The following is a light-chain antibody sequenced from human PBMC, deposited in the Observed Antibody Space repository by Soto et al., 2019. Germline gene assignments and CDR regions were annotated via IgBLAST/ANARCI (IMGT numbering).Light chain of an antibody. J-gene: IGKJ1*01. Sequence: EIVLTQSPGTLSLSPGERATLSCRASQSVSSNLAWYQQKPGQPPSLLIYGASARATGIPARFSGSGSGTEFTLTISSLQSEDFAVYYCQQYNDWPPWTFGQGTKVDIK. V-gene: IGKV3-15*01. CDR2: GAS. CDR1: QSVSSN. CDR3: QQYNDWPPWT.